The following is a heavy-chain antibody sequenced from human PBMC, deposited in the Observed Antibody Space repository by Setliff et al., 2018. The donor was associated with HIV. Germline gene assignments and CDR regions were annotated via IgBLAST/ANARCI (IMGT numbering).Heavy chain of an antibody. CDR1: GASISSHY. CDR2: IYSTGST. V-gene: IGHV4-59*11. J-gene: IGHJ4*02. CDR3: AKGAGFYGNYTFDY. D-gene: IGHD4-4*01. Sequence: SETLSLTCTVSGASISSHYWSWIRQSPGRELEWIGYIYSTGSTNYNPSLQSRVSISMDASKNKFSLKVTSVTSADTAVYYCAKGAGFYGNYTFDYWGQGNLVTVSS.